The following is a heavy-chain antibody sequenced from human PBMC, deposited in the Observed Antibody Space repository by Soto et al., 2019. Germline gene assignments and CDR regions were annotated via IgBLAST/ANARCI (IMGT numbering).Heavy chain of an antibody. Sequence: QITSKESGPTLVKPTQTLTLTCTFSGFSFSINGVAVGWIRQPPGQALEWLALIYWDDDQRYNPSLKNRLTITKDTSRNQVVLTMTNMDPVDTATYYCAHKRDVSRGFKSWGQGTLVTVSS. V-gene: IGHV2-5*02. CDR3: AHKRDVSRGFKS. CDR2: IYWDDDQ. J-gene: IGHJ5*01. CDR1: GFSFSINGVA.